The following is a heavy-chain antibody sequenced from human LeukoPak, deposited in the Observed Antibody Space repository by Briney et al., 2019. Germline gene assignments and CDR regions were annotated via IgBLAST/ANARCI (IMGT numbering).Heavy chain of an antibody. D-gene: IGHD3-10*01. CDR1: GGSISSSSYY. CDR3: ARQMVRGVIITLGYYYYGTDV. J-gene: IGHJ6*02. V-gene: IGHV4-39*01. CDR2: IYYSGST. Sequence: SETLSLTCTVSGGSISSSSYYWGWIRQPPGKGLEWIGSIYYSGSTYYNPSLKSRVTISVDTSKNQFSLKLSSVTAADTAVYYCARQMVRGVIITLGYYYYGTDVWGQGTTVTVSS.